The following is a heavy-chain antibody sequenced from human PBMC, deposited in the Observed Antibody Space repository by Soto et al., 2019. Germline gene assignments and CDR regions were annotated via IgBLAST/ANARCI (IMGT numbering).Heavy chain of an antibody. CDR1: GGSISRSKW. CDR2: IYHSGST. J-gene: IGHJ4*02. Sequence: QVQLQESGPGLVKPAGTLSLTRAVSGGSISRSKWWSWVRHAPGKGLEWIGEIYHSGSTSYNPSLKSRVTIAVDKSKNQFSLKLSSVTAADTAVYYCASYSGSYDYWGQGTLVTVSS. V-gene: IGHV4-4*02. D-gene: IGHD1-26*01. CDR3: ASYSGSYDY.